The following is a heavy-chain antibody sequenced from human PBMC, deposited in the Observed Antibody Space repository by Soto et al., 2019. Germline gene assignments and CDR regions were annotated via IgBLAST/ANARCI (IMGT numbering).Heavy chain of an antibody. D-gene: IGHD2-2*01. CDR1: GFTFSSYW. CDR3: ARESRYCSSTSCLGEETYNWFDP. V-gene: IGHV3-7*01. Sequence: GGSLRLSCAASGFTFSSYWMSWVRQAPGKGLEWVANIKQDGSEKYYVDSVKGRFTISRDNAKNSLYLQMNSLRAEDTAVYYCARESRYCSSTSCLGEETYNWFDPWGQGTLVTVSS. J-gene: IGHJ5*02. CDR2: IKQDGSEK.